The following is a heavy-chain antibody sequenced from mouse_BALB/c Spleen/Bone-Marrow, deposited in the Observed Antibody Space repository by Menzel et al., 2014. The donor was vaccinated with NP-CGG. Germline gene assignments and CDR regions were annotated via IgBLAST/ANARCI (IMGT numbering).Heavy chain of an antibody. CDR3: ARDSFLITRALDY. J-gene: IGHJ4*01. V-gene: IGHV2-6-7*02. CDR2: IWGDGST. CDR1: GFSLTGYG. Sequence: VQLQESGPGLVAPSLSLSITCTVSGFSLTGYGVSWVRQPPGKGLEWLGMIWGDGSTDYNSALKSRLSINKDNSKSQVFLKMNSLQTDDTARYYCARDSFLITRALDYWGQGTSVTVSS. D-gene: IGHD2-4*01.